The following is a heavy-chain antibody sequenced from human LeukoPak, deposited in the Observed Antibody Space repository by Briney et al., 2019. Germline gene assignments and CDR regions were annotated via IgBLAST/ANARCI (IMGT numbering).Heavy chain of an antibody. J-gene: IGHJ4*02. V-gene: IGHV3-21*01. D-gene: IGHD3-22*01. CDR2: ISSSSSNI. CDR1: GFTFSS. Sequence: GGSLRLSCVASGFTFSSMNWVRQAPGKGLEWVSSISSSSSNIYYADSVKGRFTIDRDNSKNTVYLQMNSLRPDDTAIYFCARQESRNYYYEGLDYWGQGNLVTVSS. CDR3: ARQESRNYYYEGLDY.